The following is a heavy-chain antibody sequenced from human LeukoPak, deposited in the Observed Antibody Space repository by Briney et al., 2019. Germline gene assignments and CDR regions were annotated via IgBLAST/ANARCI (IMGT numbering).Heavy chain of an antibody. CDR1: GGSFSSNA. CDR2: IMPKIGTP. J-gene: IGHJ4*02. V-gene: IGHV1-69*13. Sequence: SVKVSCKASGGSFSSNAFNWVRQAPGQGLEWMGGIMPKIGTPNYAENFQDRVTIIADESTSTVYMELSRLRSDDTAVYYCARDVLGFDLWGQGTLVTVSS. CDR3: ARDVLGFDL. D-gene: IGHD7-27*01.